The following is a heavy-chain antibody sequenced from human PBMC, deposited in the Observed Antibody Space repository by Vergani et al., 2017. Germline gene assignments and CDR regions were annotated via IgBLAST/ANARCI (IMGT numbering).Heavy chain of an antibody. J-gene: IGHJ4*02. CDR2: ISYDGSRQ. CDR1: GFTFSSYS. Sequence: VQLEESGGGVVQPGGSLRLSCEASGFTFSSYSMHWVRQAPGKGLKWLSFISYDGSRQYSSESVKGRVTISRDNSKNTLYLQLSSLRPEDTAIYFCAKDWGTYCSGGSCYSFDSWGQGTKVTVSP. V-gene: IGHV3-30*18. CDR3: AKDWGTYCSGGSCYSFDS. D-gene: IGHD2-15*01.